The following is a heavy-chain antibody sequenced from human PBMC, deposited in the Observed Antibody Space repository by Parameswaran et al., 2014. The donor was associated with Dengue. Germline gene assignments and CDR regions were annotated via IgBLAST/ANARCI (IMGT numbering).Heavy chain of an antibody. Sequence: VRQAPGKGLEWMGIIYPGDSDTRYSPSFQDQVTISADKSISTAYLQWSSLKASDTAMYYCARFGVPLNYYGMDVWGQGTTVPSP. V-gene: IGHV5-51*01. D-gene: IGHD3-10*01. J-gene: IGHJ6*02. CDR3: ARFGVPLNYYGMDV. CDR2: IYPGDSDT.